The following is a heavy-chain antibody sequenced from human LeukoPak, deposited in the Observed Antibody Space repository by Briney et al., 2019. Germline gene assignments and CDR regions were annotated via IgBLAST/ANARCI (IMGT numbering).Heavy chain of an antibody. V-gene: IGHV3-30*03. J-gene: IGHJ6*02. CDR3: ATHYYYYGMDV. Sequence: GGPLRLSCAASGFTFSSYGMHWVRQAPGKGLEWVAVISYDGSNKYYADSVKGRFTISRDNSKNTLYLQMNSLRAEDTAVYYCATHYYYYGMDVWGQGTTVTVSS. CDR2: ISYDGSNK. CDR1: GFTFSSYG.